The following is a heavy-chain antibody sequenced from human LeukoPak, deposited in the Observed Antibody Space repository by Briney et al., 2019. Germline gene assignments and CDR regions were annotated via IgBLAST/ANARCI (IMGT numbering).Heavy chain of an antibody. CDR2: KNPNSGDT. J-gene: IGHJ6*02. D-gene: IGHD2-2*01. CDR3: ASRVVPTATRSWGQYYYYGMDV. V-gene: IGHV1-8*01. CDR1: GYTFTSYD. Sequence: ASVKVSCKASGYTFTSYDINWVRQATGQGLEWMGWKNPNSGDTGYAEKFQGRVTMTRDASISTAYMELSSLRSEDTAVYYCASRVVPTATRSWGQYYYYGMDVWGQGTTVTVSS.